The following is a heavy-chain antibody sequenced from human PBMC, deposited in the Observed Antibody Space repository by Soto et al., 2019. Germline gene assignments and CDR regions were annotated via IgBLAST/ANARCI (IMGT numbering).Heavy chain of an antibody. CDR2: ITYDGSDK. CDR1: GFSFSNHG. Sequence: QVQLVESGGGVVQPGRSLRLSCAASGFSFSNHGMHWVRQAPGKGLEWVAVITYDGSDKKYPDSVRGRFTISRDHSRNTLYLQMNSLRTEDTAMYYCARDAAFASWSSYWTDHWGQGTLVTVSS. D-gene: IGHD3-10*01. V-gene: IGHV3-30*03. J-gene: IGHJ4*02. CDR3: ARDAAFASWSSYWTDH.